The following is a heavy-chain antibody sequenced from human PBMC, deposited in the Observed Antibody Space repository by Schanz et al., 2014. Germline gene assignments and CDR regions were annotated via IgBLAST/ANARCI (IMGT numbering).Heavy chain of an antibody. V-gene: IGHV3-15*04. D-gene: IGHD1-20*01. J-gene: IGHJ3*02. Sequence: EVRLVESGGGLVEPGGSLRLSCSGSGFTFSDVYMSWVRQAPGKGLEWVGRIENNANGATTDYAAPVKGRFTVSRDDSRNTLYLQMNTLRTDDTALYYCTTFNNRDAIYIWGQGTMVSVSS. CDR2: IENNANGATT. CDR1: GFTFSDVY. CDR3: TTFNNRDAIYI.